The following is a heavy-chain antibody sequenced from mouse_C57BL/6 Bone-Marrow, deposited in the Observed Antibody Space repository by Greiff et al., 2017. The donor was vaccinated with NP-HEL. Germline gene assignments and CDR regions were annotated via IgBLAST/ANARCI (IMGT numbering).Heavy chain of an antibody. V-gene: IGHV1-9*01. CDR2: ILPGSGST. Sequence: VKLQQSGAELMKPGASVKLSCKATGYTFPGYWIEWVKQRPGHGLEWIGEILPGSGSTNYNEKFKGKATFTADTSSNTAYMQLSSLTTEDSAIYYCARWEAYYSIPYAMDYWGQGTSVTVSS. D-gene: IGHD2-5*01. J-gene: IGHJ4*01. CDR3: ARWEAYYSIPYAMDY. CDR1: GYTFPGYW.